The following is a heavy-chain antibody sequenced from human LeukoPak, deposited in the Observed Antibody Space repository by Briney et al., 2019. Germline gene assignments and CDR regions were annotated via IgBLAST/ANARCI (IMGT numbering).Heavy chain of an antibody. CDR1: GFTFSSYG. CDR2: IWYDGSNK. V-gene: IGHV3-30*02. J-gene: IGHJ5*02. CDR3: AKGPSGWELRQNWFDP. Sequence: GGSLRLSCAAPGFTFSSYGMHWVRQAPGKGLEWVAVIWYDGSNKYYADSVKGRFTISRDNSKNTLYLQMNSLRAEDTAVYYCAKGPSGWELRQNWFDPWGQGTLVTVSS. D-gene: IGHD1-26*01.